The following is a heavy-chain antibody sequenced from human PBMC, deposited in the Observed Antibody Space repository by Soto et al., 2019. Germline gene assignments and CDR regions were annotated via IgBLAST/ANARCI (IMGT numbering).Heavy chain of an antibody. Sequence: QVQLQESGPGLVKPSQTLSLTCTVSGGSISSGGYYYNWIRQHPGKGLEWIGYIYYSGSTYYNPSLKSRVTISVDTSKNQFSLKLTSVTAADTAVYYCARDSSGYYPFDSWGQGTLVTFSS. J-gene: IGHJ4*02. V-gene: IGHV4-31*03. CDR3: ARDSSGYYPFDS. CDR1: GGSISSGGYY. CDR2: IYYSGST. D-gene: IGHD3-22*01.